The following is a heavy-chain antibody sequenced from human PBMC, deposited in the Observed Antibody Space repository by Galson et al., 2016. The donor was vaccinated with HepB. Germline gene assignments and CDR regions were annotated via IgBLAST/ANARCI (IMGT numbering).Heavy chain of an antibody. J-gene: IGHJ4*02. D-gene: IGHD3-3*01. V-gene: IGHV3-7*01. Sequence: SLRLSCAASGFTFSSLWMSWVRQSPGKGPEWVANIKQDGSEIYYVASVKGRFTISRDNAKNSLDLQMNNLRVEDTAVYYCARDGNDFWSGQDSWGQGHLVAVSS. CDR3: ARDGNDFWSGQDS. CDR2: IKQDGSEI. CDR1: GFTFSSLW.